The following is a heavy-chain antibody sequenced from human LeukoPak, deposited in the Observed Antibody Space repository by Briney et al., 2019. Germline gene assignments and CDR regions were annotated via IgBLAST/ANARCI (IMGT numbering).Heavy chain of an antibody. Sequence: GASVKVSCKASGYTFTGYYMNWVRQAPGQGLEWMGWINPNSGGTNYAQEFQGRVTMTRDTSISTANMELSRLRSDDTAVYYCAIGCTSTSCYDNGRRFDYWGQGRLLTVSS. J-gene: IGHJ4*02. D-gene: IGHD2-2*01. V-gene: IGHV1-2*02. CDR3: AIGCTSTSCYDNGRRFDY. CDR2: INPNSGGT. CDR1: GYTFTGYY.